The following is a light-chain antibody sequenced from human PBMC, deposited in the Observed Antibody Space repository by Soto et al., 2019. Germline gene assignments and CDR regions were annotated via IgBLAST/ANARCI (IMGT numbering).Light chain of an antibody. Sequence: QSVLTQPPSASGTPGQRVTVSCSESTSNFGNNVVKWYQQLPGTAPKLLIYSNDQRASGVPDRFSGSKSGTSASLAISGLQSEDEADYYCAAWDDSLNGYVFGTGTKLTVL. CDR2: SND. V-gene: IGLV1-44*01. J-gene: IGLJ1*01. CDR3: AAWDDSLNGYV. CDR1: TSNFGNNV.